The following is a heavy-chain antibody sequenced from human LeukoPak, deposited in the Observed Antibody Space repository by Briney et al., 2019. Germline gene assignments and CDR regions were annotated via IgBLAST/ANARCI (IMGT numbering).Heavy chain of an antibody. CDR1: GFTFARAA. J-gene: IGHJ4*02. D-gene: IGHD3-9*01. CDR2: IVIANGNT. CDR3: AAEDDFLTGYYDFDY. V-gene: IGHV1-58*01. Sequence: SVKVSCKASGFTFARAAVHGVRQARGQRPEWIGWIVIANGNTNYAQKFQERLTITRDMSTSTAYMELSSLRSEDTAVYYCAAEDDFLTGYYDFDYWGQGTVVTVSS.